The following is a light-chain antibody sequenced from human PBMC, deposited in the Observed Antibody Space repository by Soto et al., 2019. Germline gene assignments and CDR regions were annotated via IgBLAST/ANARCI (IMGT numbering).Light chain of an antibody. CDR2: GNR. V-gene: IGLV1-40*01. J-gene: IGLJ1*01. CDR3: SSYAAGSIYV. CDR1: SSNLGAGYD. Sequence: QSVLTQPPSVSGAPGQRVTISCTGNSSNLGAGYDVHWYQQLPGAAPKLVIFGNRNRPSGVPERFSGSKSGTSASLAITGLQAEDEADYYCSSYAAGSIYVFGTGTKLTVL.